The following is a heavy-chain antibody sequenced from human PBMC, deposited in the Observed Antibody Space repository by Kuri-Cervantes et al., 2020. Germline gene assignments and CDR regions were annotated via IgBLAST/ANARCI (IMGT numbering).Heavy chain of an antibody. CDR1: GYTFTTYA. CDR2: ISAYDGDT. CDR3: ARDSGSSGVGWRDYYYYYGMDV. D-gene: IGHD6-25*01. J-gene: IGHJ6*02. V-gene: IGHV1-18*01. Sequence: ASVKVSCKASGYTFTTYAFSWVRQAPGQGLEWMAWISAYDGDTKYAQKFQGRVTMTTDTSTTTAYMELKSLRSDDPAVYYCARDSGSSGVGWRDYYYYYGMDVWGQGTTVTVSS.